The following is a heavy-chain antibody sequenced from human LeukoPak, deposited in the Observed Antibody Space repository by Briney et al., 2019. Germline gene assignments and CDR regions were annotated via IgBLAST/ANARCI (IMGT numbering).Heavy chain of an antibody. CDR3: AGGRGDPNSDIVVVVAADY. D-gene: IGHD2-15*01. CDR1: GGSFSGYY. J-gene: IGHJ4*02. Sequence: SETLSLTCAVYGGSFSGYYWSWIRQPPGKGLEWIGEINHSGSTNYNPSLKSRVTISVDTSKNQFSLKLSSVTAADTAVYYCAGGRGDPNSDIVVVVAADYWGQGTLVTVSS. CDR2: INHSGST. V-gene: IGHV4-34*01.